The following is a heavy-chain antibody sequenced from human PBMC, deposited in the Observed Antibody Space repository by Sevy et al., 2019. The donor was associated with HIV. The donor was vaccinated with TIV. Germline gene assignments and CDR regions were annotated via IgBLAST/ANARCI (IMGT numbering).Heavy chain of an antibody. J-gene: IGHJ6*02. CDR3: ARGLLSFGYYYYGMDV. V-gene: IGHV1-69*13. D-gene: IGHD3-16*01. CDR2: IIPIFGIA. CDR1: GGTFSSYA. Sequence: ASVKVSCKASGGTFSSYAISWVRQAPGQGLEWMGGIIPIFGIANYAQKFQGRVTITADESTSTAYMELSSLRSEDTAVYYCARGLLSFGYYYYGMDVWGQGTTVTVSS.